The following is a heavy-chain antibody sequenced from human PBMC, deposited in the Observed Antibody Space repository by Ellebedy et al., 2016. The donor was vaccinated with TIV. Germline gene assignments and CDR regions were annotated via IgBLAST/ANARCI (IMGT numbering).Heavy chain of an antibody. Sequence: GESLKISXAASGFTFSNAWMNWVRQAPGKGLEWVAVISHDGMSPYYADSVKGRFTVSRDNSEKILYLEMSSLSAEDTAVYYCAQRGLPSYYYYAMDVWGQGTTVTVSS. V-gene: IGHV3-30*03. CDR2: ISHDGMSP. J-gene: IGHJ6*02. D-gene: IGHD1-26*01. CDR3: AQRGLPSYYYYAMDV. CDR1: GFTFSNAW.